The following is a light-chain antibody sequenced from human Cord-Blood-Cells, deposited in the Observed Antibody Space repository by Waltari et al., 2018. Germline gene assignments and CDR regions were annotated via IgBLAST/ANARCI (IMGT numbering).Light chain of an antibody. CDR1: SSDVGGYTY. CDR2: EVS. V-gene: IGLV2-14*01. Sequence: QSALTHPASASGSPGQSITISCTGTSSDVGGYTYVSWYQQNPGKAPKLMIYEVSTRPSGVSKRFSGSKSGNTASLTISGLQAEDEADYYCSSYTSSSTLVFGGGTKLTVL. CDR3: SSYTSSSTLV. J-gene: IGLJ2*01.